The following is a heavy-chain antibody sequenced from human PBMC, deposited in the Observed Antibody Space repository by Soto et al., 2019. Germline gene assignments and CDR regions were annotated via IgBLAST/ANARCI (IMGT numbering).Heavy chain of an antibody. Sequence: EVQLLESGGGLVQPGGSLRLSCAASGFTFSTSAMSWVRQAPGKGLEWVSAISGSGGNTYSADSVKGRFTISRDNSKNTLYLQMNSLRAEDTAVYYCAKGHDFWSGYLNNAFDIWGQGTMVTVSS. V-gene: IGHV3-23*01. CDR2: ISGSGGNT. J-gene: IGHJ3*02. CDR1: GFTFSTSA. CDR3: AKGHDFWSGYLNNAFDI. D-gene: IGHD3-3*01.